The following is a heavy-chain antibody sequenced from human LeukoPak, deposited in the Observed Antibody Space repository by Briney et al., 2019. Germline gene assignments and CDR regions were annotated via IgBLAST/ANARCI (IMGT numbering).Heavy chain of an antibody. V-gene: IGHV3-21*01. CDR2: ISSSSSYI. Sequence: KPGGSLRLSCAASGFTFSSYSMNWVRQAPGKGLEWVSSISSSSSYIYYADSVKGRFTISRDNAKNSPYLQMNSLRAEDTAVYYCARYLQGAGGVFDYWGQGTLVTVSS. D-gene: IGHD2-8*02. J-gene: IGHJ4*02. CDR1: GFTFSSYS. CDR3: ARYLQGAGGVFDY.